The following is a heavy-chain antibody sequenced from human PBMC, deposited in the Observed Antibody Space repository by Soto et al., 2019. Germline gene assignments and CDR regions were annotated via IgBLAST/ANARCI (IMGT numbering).Heavy chain of an antibody. D-gene: IGHD3-22*01. CDR3: ARAPPYYYDSSGYFFDY. CDR2: INHGGST. J-gene: IGHJ4*02. V-gene: IGHV4-34*01. CDR1: GSSFSGYF. Sequence: SETLSLTCAVYGSSFSGYFWTWIRQPPGKGLEWIGEINHGGSTNYNPSLKSRVTISVDTSKNQFSLKLGSVTAADTAVYSCARAPPYYYDSSGYFFDYWGQGALVTVSS.